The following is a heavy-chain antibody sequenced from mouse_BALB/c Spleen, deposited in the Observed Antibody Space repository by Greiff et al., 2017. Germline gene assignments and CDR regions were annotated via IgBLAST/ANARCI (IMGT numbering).Heavy chain of an antibody. J-gene: IGHJ2*01. CDR2: INPSTGYT. CDR1: GYTFTSYW. Sequence: QVHVKQSGAELAKPGASVKMSCKASGYTFTSYWMHWVKQRPGQGLEWIGYINPSTGYTEYNQKFKDKATLTADKSSSTAYMQLSSLTSEDSAVYYCAIYYDYPYYFDYWGQGTTLTVSS. V-gene: IGHV1-7*01. D-gene: IGHD2-4*01. CDR3: AIYYDYPYYFDY.